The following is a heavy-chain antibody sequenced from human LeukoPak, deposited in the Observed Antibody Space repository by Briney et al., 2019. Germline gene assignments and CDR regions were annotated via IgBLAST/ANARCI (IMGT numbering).Heavy chain of an antibody. CDR2: IDTNTGNP. V-gene: IGHV7-4-1*01. Sequence: GASVKVSCKASGYSFNSVGMNWVRQAPGQGLEWMGWIDTNTGNPTYAQGFRGRFVFSFDTSVSTAYLQIYSLEPEDTAVYFCARGRSSPGTDYWGLGTQVTVSS. J-gene: IGHJ4*02. D-gene: IGHD1-26*01. CDR1: GYSFNSVG. CDR3: ARGRSSPGTDY.